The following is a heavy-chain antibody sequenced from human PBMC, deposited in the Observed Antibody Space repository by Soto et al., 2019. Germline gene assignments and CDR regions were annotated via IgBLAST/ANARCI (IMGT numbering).Heavy chain of an antibody. CDR1: GFTFSNYA. CDR2: IWYDGSNK. D-gene: IGHD4-17*01. Sequence: QVQVVESGGGVVQPGGSLRLSCAASGFTFSNYAMHWVRQAPGKGLEWVAVIWYDGSNKYYADSVKGRFTISRDNSKNTLYLQMISLRLEGTAVYYCAKDYGHGDSPLNWFDPWGQGTLVSVSS. CDR3: AKDYGHGDSPLNWFDP. V-gene: IGHV3-30*02. J-gene: IGHJ5*02.